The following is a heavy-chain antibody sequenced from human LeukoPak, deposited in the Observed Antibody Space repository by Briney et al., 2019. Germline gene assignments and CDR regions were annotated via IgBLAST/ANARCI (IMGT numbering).Heavy chain of an antibody. CDR3: GRALLGGSDIYTPFSY. J-gene: IGHJ4*02. CDR2: IIPIFGTA. Sequence: SVKVSCKASGGTFSSYAISWVRQAPGQGLEWMGGIIPIFGTANYAQKFQGRVTITADKSTSTAYMELSSLTSDDTAVYYCGRALLGGSDIYTPFSYWGQGTLVTVSS. D-gene: IGHD3-10*01. V-gene: IGHV1-69*06. CDR1: GGTFSSYA.